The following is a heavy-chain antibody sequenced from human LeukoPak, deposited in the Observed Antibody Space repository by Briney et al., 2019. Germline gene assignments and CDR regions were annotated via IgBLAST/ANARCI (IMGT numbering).Heavy chain of an antibody. V-gene: IGHV1-2*02. Sequence: ASVKVSCKASAYTFTGYYIHWVRQAPGQGLEWMGWINPDNGGTTYAQKFQGRVTMTRDTSTSTVYMELSSLRSEDTAVYYCARGSRYFDLWGRGTLVTVSS. D-gene: IGHD2-15*01. CDR3: ARGSRYFDL. CDR2: INPDNGGT. CDR1: AYTFTGYY. J-gene: IGHJ2*01.